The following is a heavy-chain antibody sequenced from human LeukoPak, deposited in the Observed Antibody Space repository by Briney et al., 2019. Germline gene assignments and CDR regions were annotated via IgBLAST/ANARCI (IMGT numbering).Heavy chain of an antibody. CDR1: GFTFSSYA. CDR3: AKDRRGSGYLIFDY. J-gene: IGHJ4*02. CDR2: ISGSGGST. Sequence: PGGSLRLSCAASGFTFSSYAMSWVRQAPGKWLEWVSAISGSGGSTYYADSVKGRFTISRDNSKNTLYLQMNSLRAEDTAVYYCAKDRRGSGYLIFDYWGQGTLVTVSS. V-gene: IGHV3-23*01. D-gene: IGHD6-19*01.